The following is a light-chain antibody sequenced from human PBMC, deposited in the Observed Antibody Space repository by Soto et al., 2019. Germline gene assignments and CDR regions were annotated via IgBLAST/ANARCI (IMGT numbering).Light chain of an antibody. Sequence: IVLTHSPGTLSLSPGERATLSCRASQSVSSSYLAWYQQKPGQAPRLLIYGASSRATGIPDRFSGSGSETDFTLTISRLEPEDFAVYYCQQYGSSPWTFGQGTKVDIK. CDR2: GAS. CDR1: QSVSSSY. V-gene: IGKV3-20*01. J-gene: IGKJ1*01. CDR3: QQYGSSPWT.